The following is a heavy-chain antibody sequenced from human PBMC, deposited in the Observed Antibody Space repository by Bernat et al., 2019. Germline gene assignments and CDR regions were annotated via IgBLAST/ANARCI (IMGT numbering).Heavy chain of an antibody. CDR3: AKEGYSRGVIDF. D-gene: IGHD6-13*01. CDR2: ISAGGGGT. V-gene: IGHV3-23*01. Sequence: EVQLLESGGGLVQPGGSLRLSCAASGFTYGNYAMSWVRQAPGKGLEWVSSISAGGGGTYFGDSVRGRFTISRDNSKNTLNLQMNSLRAEDTAVYYCAKEGYSRGVIDFWGQGTLVSVSS. J-gene: IGHJ4*02. CDR1: GFTYGNYA.